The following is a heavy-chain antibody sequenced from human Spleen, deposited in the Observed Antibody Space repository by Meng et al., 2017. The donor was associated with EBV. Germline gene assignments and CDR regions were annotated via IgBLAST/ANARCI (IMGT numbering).Heavy chain of an antibody. V-gene: IGHV4-4*02. CDR2: IYHSGST. CDR3: ARDVGIAVAASFDY. J-gene: IGHJ4*02. D-gene: IGHD6-19*01. CDR1: GGSISSSNW. Sequence: QGQLQESGPGLVKPSGTLSPPCAVSGGSISSSNWWSWVRQPPGKGLEWIGEIYHSGSTNYNPSLKSQVTISVDKSKNQFSLKLSSVTAADTAVYYCARDVGIAVAASFDYWGQGTLVTVSS.